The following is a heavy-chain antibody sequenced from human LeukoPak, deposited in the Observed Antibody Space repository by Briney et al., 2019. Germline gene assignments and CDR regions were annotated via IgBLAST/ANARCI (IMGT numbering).Heavy chain of an antibody. CDR2: IYSSGST. Sequence: PSETLSLTCTVSGGSISNYYWSWIRQPVGKGLEWIGRIYSSGSTNYNPSLKSRVTISVDKSKNQFSLKLSSVTAADTAVYYCARGAYYYGSASDYWGQGTLVTVSS. CDR3: ARGAYYYGSASDY. CDR1: GGSISNYY. V-gene: IGHV4-4*07. D-gene: IGHD3-10*01. J-gene: IGHJ4*02.